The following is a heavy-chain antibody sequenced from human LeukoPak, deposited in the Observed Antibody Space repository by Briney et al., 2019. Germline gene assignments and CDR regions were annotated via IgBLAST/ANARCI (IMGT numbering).Heavy chain of an antibody. Sequence: SETLSLTCTVSGGSISSSSFYWGWIRQPPGKGLEWIGTMYYSGSTYYNPSLYSRVTISVDTSKNQFSLKLSSVTAADTAVYYCARAGYCSGGSCYFKGNDYWGQGTLVTVSS. D-gene: IGHD2-15*01. V-gene: IGHV4-39*07. CDR2: MYYSGST. CDR3: ARAGYCSGGSCYFKGNDY. J-gene: IGHJ4*02. CDR1: GGSISSSSFY.